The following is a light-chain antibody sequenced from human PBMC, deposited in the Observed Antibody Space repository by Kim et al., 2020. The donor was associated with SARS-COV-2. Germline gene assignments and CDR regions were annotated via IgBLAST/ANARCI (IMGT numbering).Light chain of an antibody. J-gene: IGKJ2*01. CDR2: AAS. Sequence: CASVGDRATSACRASQGISSWLAWYQQKPGKAPKLLIYAASSLQSGVPSRFSGSGSGTDFSLTISSLQPEDFATYYCQQANSFPYTFGQGPKLEIK. CDR1: QGISSW. CDR3: QQANSFPYT. V-gene: IGKV1-12*01.